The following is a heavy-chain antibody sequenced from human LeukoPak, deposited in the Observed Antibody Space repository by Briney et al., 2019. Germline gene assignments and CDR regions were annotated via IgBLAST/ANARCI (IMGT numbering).Heavy chain of an antibody. CDR2: ITGSGGGI. V-gene: IGHV3-48*02. CDR3: ASPHSGYG. CDR1: EFTFSNS. D-gene: IGHD5-12*01. J-gene: IGHJ4*02. Sequence: GGSLRLSCAASEFTFSNSMNWVRQAPGKGLQWVSYITGSGGGIHYADSVKGRFTISRDNAKNTLYLQMNSLRDEDTAVYYCASPHSGYGWGQGTLVTVSS.